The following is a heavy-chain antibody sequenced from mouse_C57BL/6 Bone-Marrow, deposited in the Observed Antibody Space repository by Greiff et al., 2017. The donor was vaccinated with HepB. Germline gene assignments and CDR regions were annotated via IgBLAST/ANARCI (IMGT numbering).Heavy chain of an antibody. J-gene: IGHJ2*01. V-gene: IGHV5-6*01. CDR1: GFTFSSYG. Sequence: VHVKQSGGDLVKPGGSLKLSCAASGFTFSSYGMSWVRQTPDKRLEWVATISSGGSYTYYPDSVKGRFTISRDNAKNTLYLQMSSLKSEDTAMYYCARRGDYWGQGTTLTVSS. CDR2: ISSGGSYT. CDR3: ARRGDY.